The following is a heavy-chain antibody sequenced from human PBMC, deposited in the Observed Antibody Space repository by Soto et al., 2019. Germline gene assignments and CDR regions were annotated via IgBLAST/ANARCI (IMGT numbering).Heavy chain of an antibody. CDR1: GFTVSSNY. D-gene: IGHD6-13*01. CDR3: ARDRVSSSWTVFDP. J-gene: IGHJ5*02. Sequence: GGSLSLSCAASGFTVSSNYMSWVRQAPGKGLEWVSVIYSGGSTYYADSVKGRFTISRDNSKNTLYLQMNSLRAEDTAVYYCARDRVSSSWTVFDPWGQGTLVTVSS. CDR2: IYSGGST. V-gene: IGHV3-66*01.